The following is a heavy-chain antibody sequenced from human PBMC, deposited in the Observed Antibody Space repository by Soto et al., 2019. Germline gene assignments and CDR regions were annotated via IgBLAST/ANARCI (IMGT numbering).Heavy chain of an antibody. CDR3: ARDRFPIQPFDP. D-gene: IGHD2-21*01. CDR1: GGSISSGDYY. Sequence: SETLSLTYTVSGGSISSGDYYWSWIRQPPGKGLEWIGYIYYSGSTYYNPSLKSRVTISVDTSKNQFSLKLSSVTAADTAVYYCARDRFPIQPFDPWGQGTLVTVSS. J-gene: IGHJ5*02. CDR2: IYYSGST. V-gene: IGHV4-30-4*01.